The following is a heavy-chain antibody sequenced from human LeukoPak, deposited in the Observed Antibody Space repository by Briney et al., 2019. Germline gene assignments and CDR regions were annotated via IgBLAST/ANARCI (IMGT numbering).Heavy chain of an antibody. V-gene: IGHV3-49*04. CDR1: GFTFGDYA. D-gene: IGHD4-17*01. CDR2: IRSKAYGGTT. J-gene: IGHJ4*02. CDR3: TRVNGDIDY. Sequence: GGSLRLSCTASGFTFGDYAMSWVRQAPGKGLEWVGFIRSKAYGGTTEYAASVKGRFTISRDDSKSIAYLQMSSLKTEDTAVYYCTRVNGDIDYWGQGTLVTVSS.